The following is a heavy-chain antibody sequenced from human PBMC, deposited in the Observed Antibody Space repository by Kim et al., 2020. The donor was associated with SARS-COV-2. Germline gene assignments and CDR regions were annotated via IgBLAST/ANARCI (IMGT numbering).Heavy chain of an antibody. Sequence: ASVKVSCKASGYTFTSYGISWVRQAPGQGLEWMGWISAYNGNTNYAQKLQGRVTMTTDTSTSTAYMELRSLRSDDTAVYYCARDSGMVWNIAAAVYYGMDVWGQGTTVTVSS. CDR2: ISAYNGNT. CDR3: ARDSGMVWNIAAAVYYGMDV. V-gene: IGHV1-18*04. CDR1: GYTFTSYG. J-gene: IGHJ6*02. D-gene: IGHD6-13*01.